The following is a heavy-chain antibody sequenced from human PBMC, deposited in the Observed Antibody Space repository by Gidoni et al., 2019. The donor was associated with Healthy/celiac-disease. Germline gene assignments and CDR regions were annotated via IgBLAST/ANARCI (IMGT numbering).Heavy chain of an antibody. CDR3: AREVRLYCSSTSCYTNYFDY. Sequence: EVQLVESGGGLIQPGGSLRLSCAASGFTVSSNYMSWVRQAPGKGLEWVSVIYSGGSTYYADSVKGRFTISRDNSKNTLYLQMNSLRAEDTAVYYCAREVRLYCSSTSCYTNYFDYWGQGTLVTVSS. CDR2: IYSGGST. J-gene: IGHJ4*02. V-gene: IGHV3-53*01. CDR1: GFTVSSNY. D-gene: IGHD2-2*01.